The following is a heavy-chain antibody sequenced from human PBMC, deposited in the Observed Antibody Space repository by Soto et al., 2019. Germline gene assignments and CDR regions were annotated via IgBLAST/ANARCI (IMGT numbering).Heavy chain of an antibody. CDR2: ISGSGGST. D-gene: IGHD2-15*01. J-gene: IGHJ4*02. CDR3: AKVREGLVVVAYFDY. V-gene: IGHV3-23*01. Sequence: PGGSLRLSCAASGFTFSSYAMSWVRQAPGKGLEWVSAISGSGGSTYYADSVKGRFTISRDNSKNTLYLQMNSLRAEDTAVYYCAKVREGLVVVAYFDYWGQGTLVTVSS. CDR1: GFTFSSYA.